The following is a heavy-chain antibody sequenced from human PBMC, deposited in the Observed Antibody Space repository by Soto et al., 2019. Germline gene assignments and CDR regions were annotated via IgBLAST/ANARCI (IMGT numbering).Heavy chain of an antibody. Sequence: QVQLVESGGGVVQPGRSLRLSCAASGFTFSSYAMHWVRQAPGKGLEWVAVISYDGSNKYYADSVKGRFTISRDNSKNPLYLQMNSLRAEDTAVYYCARDRGGSYPENFDYWGQGTLVTVSS. CDR1: GFTFSSYA. J-gene: IGHJ4*02. D-gene: IGHD1-26*01. CDR2: ISYDGSNK. V-gene: IGHV3-30-3*01. CDR3: ARDRGGSYPENFDY.